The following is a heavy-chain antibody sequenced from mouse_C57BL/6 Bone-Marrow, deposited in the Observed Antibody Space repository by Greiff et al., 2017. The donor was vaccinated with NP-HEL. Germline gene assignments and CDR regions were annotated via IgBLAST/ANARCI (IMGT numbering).Heavy chain of an antibody. J-gene: IGHJ4*01. D-gene: IGHD1-1*01. V-gene: IGHV2-9-1*01. CDR3: ARKESIYYYGSSSLYYAMDY. CDR1: GFSLTSYA. CDR2: IWTGGGT. Sequence: QVQLQQSGPGLVAPSQSLSITCTVSGFSLTSYAISWVRQPPGKGLEWLGVIWTGGGTNYNSALKSRLSISKDNSKSQVFLKMNSLQTDDTARYYCARKESIYYYGSSSLYYAMDYWGQGTSVTVSS.